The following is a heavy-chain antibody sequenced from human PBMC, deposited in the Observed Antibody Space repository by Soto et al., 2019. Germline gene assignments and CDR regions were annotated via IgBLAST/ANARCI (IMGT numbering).Heavy chain of an antibody. Sequence: EASVKVSCKTSGYIFINYGIAWVRQAPGQGLEWMGYINPKNGDTTYEQKFQGWVTMTRDTSVNTAYIDLRSLRFNDTAVYYRARDQGNSSSWPIDFWGQGTQVTGSS. V-gene: IGHV1-2*04. CDR3: ARDQGNSSSWPIDF. D-gene: IGHD6-13*01. CDR2: INPKNGDT. CDR1: GYIFINYG. J-gene: IGHJ4*02.